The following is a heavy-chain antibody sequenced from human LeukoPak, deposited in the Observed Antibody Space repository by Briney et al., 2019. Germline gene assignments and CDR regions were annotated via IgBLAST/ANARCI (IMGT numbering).Heavy chain of an antibody. CDR2: ISYDGSNK. V-gene: IGHV3-30*18. CDR3: AKSCSGGSCFDP. J-gene: IGHJ5*02. Sequence: GGSLILSCAASGFTFSSYGMHWVRQAPGKGLEWVAVISYDGSNKYYADSVKGRFTISRDNSKNTLYLQMNSLRAEDTAVYYCAKSCSGGSCFDPWGQGTLVTVSS. CDR1: GFTFSSYG. D-gene: IGHD2-15*01.